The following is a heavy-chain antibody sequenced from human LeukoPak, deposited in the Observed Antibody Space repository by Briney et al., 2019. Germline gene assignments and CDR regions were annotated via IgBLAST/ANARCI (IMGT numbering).Heavy chain of an antibody. V-gene: IGHV1-18*01. CDR3: ARVSSMIRGVINYFDY. CDR2: ISADNGNT. Sequence: GASVKVSCKASGYTFTTYTISWVRQAPGQGLEWMGWISADNGNTNYAQKFQDRVTMTTETSTSTAYMELRSLRSGDTAVYYCARVSSMIRGVINYFDYWGQGTLLTVSS. D-gene: IGHD3-10*01. J-gene: IGHJ4*02. CDR1: GYTFTTYT.